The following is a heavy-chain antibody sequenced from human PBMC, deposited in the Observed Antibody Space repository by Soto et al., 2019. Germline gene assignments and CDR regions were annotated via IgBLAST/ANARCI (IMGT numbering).Heavy chain of an antibody. CDR2: VNPNNGDT. Sequence: QVQLVQSGAELKKPGASVKVSCKASGYTFSNYDMNWVRQATGQGPEWIGWVNPNNGDTGYAQKFQGRVTLTTDISTTTAYMELTSLRSEDKAIYYCAKVSRKGSAIDFDYGGQGTLITVSS. CDR3: AKVSRKGSAIDFDY. J-gene: IGHJ4*02. D-gene: IGHD3-10*01. V-gene: IGHV1-8*01. CDR1: GYTFSNYD.